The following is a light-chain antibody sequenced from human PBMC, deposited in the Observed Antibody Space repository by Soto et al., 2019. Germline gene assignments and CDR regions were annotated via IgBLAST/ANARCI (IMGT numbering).Light chain of an antibody. V-gene: IGKV3-20*01. CDR2: GSS. Sequence: EVVLTQSPGTLSFSPGERATLSCRASQSFNNNYLAWYQQKTVQAPRLLIYGSSSRATGIPDRFSGSGSGTDFTLTISRLEPEDFAVYYCHQYGSSSRTFGGGTKVEIK. CDR3: HQYGSSSRT. CDR1: QSFNNNY. J-gene: IGKJ4*01.